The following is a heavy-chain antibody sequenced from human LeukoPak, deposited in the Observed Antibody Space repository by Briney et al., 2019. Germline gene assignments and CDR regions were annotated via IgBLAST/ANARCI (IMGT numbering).Heavy chain of an antibody. CDR1: GFTFSSYG. CDR3: AKDGGYYI. Sequence: PGGSLRLSCAASGFTFSSYGLHWVRQAPGKGLEWVAVISYDGSNKYYADSVKGRFTISRDNSKNTLYLQMNSLRAEDTAVYYCAKDGGYYIWGQGTIVTVSS. CDR2: ISYDGSNK. J-gene: IGHJ3*02. D-gene: IGHD2-15*01. V-gene: IGHV3-30*18.